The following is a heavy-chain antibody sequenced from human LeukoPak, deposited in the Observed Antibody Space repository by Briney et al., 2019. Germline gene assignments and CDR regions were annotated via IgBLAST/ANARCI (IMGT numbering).Heavy chain of an antibody. D-gene: IGHD6-19*01. V-gene: IGHV4-59*01. Sequence: PSETLSLTCTVSGGSISSYYWSWIRQPPGKGLEWIGYIFYSGSTNYNPSLKSRVTISVDTSKNQFSLKLSSVTAADTAVYYCARGVPVAGTPVDYWGQGTLVTVSS. CDR1: GGSISSYY. CDR2: IFYSGST. J-gene: IGHJ4*02. CDR3: ARGVPVAGTPVDY.